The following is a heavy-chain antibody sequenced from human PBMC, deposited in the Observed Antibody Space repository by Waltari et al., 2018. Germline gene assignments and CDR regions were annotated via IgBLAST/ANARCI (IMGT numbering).Heavy chain of an antibody. CDR2: IYHSGST. J-gene: IGHJ4*02. Sequence: QVQLQESGPGLVKPSGTLSLTCAVSGGSISSSNWWSWVRQPPGKGLEWIGEIYHSGSTNYNPSLKSQVTISVDKSKNQFSLKLSSVTAADTAVYYCASNQNYYGSGFHFDYWGQGTLVTVSS. CDR1: GGSISSSNW. D-gene: IGHD3-10*01. CDR3: ASNQNYYGSGFHFDY. V-gene: IGHV4-4*02.